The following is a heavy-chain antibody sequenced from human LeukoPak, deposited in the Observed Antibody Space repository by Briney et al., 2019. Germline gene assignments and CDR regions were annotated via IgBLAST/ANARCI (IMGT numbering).Heavy chain of an antibody. CDR1: GGSISSNNW. J-gene: IGHJ6*02. V-gene: IGHV4-4*02. CDR2: IYHDGST. Sequence: SETLSLTCAVSGGSISSNNWWIWVRQSPEKGLEWIGEIYHDGSTNYNPSLKSRVTISVDKSKNQFSLKLSSVTAADTAVYYCASWGSGWYVTPYSDYYGMDVWGQGTTVTVSS. CDR3: ASWGSGWYVTPYSDYYGMDV. D-gene: IGHD6-19*01.